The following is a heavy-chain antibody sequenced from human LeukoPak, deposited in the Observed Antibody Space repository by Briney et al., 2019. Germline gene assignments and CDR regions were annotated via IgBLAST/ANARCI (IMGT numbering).Heavy chain of an antibody. J-gene: IGHJ4*02. CDR2: IGSRTGNI. D-gene: IGHD4-11*01. CDR3: ARETEPLDYSDSPNLDY. CDR1: GFTFSSYS. V-gene: IGHV3-21*01. Sequence: PGGSQRLFYPASGFTFSSYSMNWVRQAPGKGLEWVAFIGSRTGNIYYADSVKGRFTISRDNPKNSLYLQMNSLRAEDTAVYYCARETEPLDYSDSPNLDYWGQGTLFTVSS.